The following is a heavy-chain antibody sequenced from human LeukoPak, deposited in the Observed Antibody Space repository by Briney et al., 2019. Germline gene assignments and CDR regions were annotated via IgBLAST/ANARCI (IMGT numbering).Heavy chain of an antibody. J-gene: IGHJ4*02. CDR1: GYTFTGYY. D-gene: IGHD3-10*01. CDR2: INPNSGGT. V-gene: IGHV1-2*02. CDR3: ARSLFPSRYGSGSYVDY. Sequence: GASVKVSCKASGYTFTGYYMHWVRQAPGQGLEWMGWINPNSGGTNYAQKFQGRVTMTRDTSISTAYMELSRLRSDDTAVYYCARSLFPSRYGSGSYVDYWGQGTLVTVPS.